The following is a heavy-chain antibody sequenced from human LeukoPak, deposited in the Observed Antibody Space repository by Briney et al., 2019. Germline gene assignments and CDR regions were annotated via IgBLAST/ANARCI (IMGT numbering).Heavy chain of an antibody. Sequence: GGSLRLSCAASGFVFSNYGMHWVRQAPGKGLEWVAVMSYDGSNEYYADSVKGRFTISRDNSKNTLYLQMNFLRAEDTAVYYCAKDSGNSYDFWSGYLGDYYMDVWGKGTTVTVSS. CDR1: GFVFSNYG. J-gene: IGHJ6*03. CDR2: MSYDGSNE. D-gene: IGHD3-3*01. CDR3: AKDSGNSYDFWSGYLGDYYMDV. V-gene: IGHV3-30*18.